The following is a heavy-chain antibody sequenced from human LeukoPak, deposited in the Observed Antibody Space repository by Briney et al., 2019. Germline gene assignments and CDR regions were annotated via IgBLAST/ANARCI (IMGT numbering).Heavy chain of an antibody. V-gene: IGHV4-34*01. CDR1: GGSFSGYY. D-gene: IGHD3-9*01. CDR2: INHSGST. J-gene: IGHJ4*02. Sequence: SETLSLTCAVYGGSFSGYYWSWIRQPPGKGLEWIGEINHSGSTNYNPSLKSRVTISVDTSKNQFSLKLSSVTAADTAVYYCAGGLRYYDFLTGPPYFDYWGQGTLVTVSS. CDR3: AGGLRYYDFLTGPPYFDY.